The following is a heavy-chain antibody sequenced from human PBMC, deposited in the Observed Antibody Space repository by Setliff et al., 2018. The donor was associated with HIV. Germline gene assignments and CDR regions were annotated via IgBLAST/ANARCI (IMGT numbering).Heavy chain of an antibody. CDR2: ISESGST. CDR3: VIRRKFDWLSQSGPFDE. Sequence: SSETLSLTCVVSGASISTGKLWTWVRQAPGKRPQWIGEISESGSTNYNPSLKSRVTISVDTSKNQFSLRVKSVTAADTAVYYCVIRRKFDWLSQSGPFDEWGQGTLVTVSS. CDR1: GASISTGKL. D-gene: IGHD3-9*01. V-gene: IGHV4-4*02. J-gene: IGHJ4*02.